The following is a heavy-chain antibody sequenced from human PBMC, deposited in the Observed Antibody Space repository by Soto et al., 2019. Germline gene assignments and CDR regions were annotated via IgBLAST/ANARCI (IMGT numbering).Heavy chain of an antibody. V-gene: IGHV3-33*01. CDR3: ARDPEGGSLPFSYFDY. Sequence: HPGGSLRLSCAASGFTFSSYGMHWVRQAPGKGLEWVAVIWYDGSNKYYADSVKGRFTISRDNSKNTLYLQMNSLRAEDTAVYYCARDPEGGSLPFSYFDYWGQGTLVTVSS. D-gene: IGHD1-26*01. CDR2: IWYDGSNK. J-gene: IGHJ4*02. CDR1: GFTFSSYG.